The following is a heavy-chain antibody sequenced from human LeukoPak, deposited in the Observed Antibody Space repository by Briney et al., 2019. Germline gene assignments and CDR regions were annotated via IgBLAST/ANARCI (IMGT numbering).Heavy chain of an antibody. CDR1: GGSFSGYY. V-gene: IGHV4-34*01. D-gene: IGHD5-12*01. Sequence: PSETLSLTCAVYGGSFSGYYWSWIRQPPGKGLEWIGEINHSGSTNYNPSLKSRVTISVDTSKNQFSLKLSSVTAADTAVYYCARGLGGYERNWFDPWGQGTLVTVSS. J-gene: IGHJ5*02. CDR2: INHSGST. CDR3: ARGLGGYERNWFDP.